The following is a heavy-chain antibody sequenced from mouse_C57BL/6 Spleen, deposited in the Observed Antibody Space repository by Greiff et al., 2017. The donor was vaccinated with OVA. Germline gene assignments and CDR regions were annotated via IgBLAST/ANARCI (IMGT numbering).Heavy chain of an antibody. Sequence: VQGVESGPGLVQPSQSLSITCTVSGFSLTSYGVHWVRQSPGKGLEWLGVIWRGGSTDYNAAFMSRLSITKDNSKSQVFFKMNSLQADDTAIYYCATNDYDGTWFAYWGQGTLVTVSA. CDR3: ATNDYDGTWFAY. D-gene: IGHD2-4*01. V-gene: IGHV2-5*01. J-gene: IGHJ3*01. CDR1: GFSLTSYG. CDR2: IWRGGST.